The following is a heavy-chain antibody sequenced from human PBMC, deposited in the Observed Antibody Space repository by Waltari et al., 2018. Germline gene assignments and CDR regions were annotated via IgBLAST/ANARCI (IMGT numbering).Heavy chain of an antibody. CDR2: IKPDGSGQ. Sequence: EVHLVESGGDLVQPGGSLRLSCAASGFTFSSIWMTWVRQAPGMGPEWVAIIKPDGSGQYYVDSVKGRFTISRDNAKNSLYLQLNSLRAEDTAVYYCVRDFWSRSYNHHGLDVWGRGTTVTVSS. D-gene: IGHD3-3*01. V-gene: IGHV3-7*01. J-gene: IGHJ6*02. CDR1: GFTFSSIW. CDR3: VRDFWSRSYNHHGLDV.